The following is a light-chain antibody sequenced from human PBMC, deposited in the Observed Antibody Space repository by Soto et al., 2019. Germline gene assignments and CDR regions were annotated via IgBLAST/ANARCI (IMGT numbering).Light chain of an antibody. V-gene: IGKV3-20*01. J-gene: IGKJ1*01. CDR3: QQYGSSPWT. Sequence: MTQSPATLSMSPGERATLSCRAGQSVNSNLAWYQQKPGQAPRLLIYGASSRATGIPDRCSGSGSGTDFTLTISRLEPEDFEVYYCQQYGSSPWTFGQGTKVDIK. CDR2: GAS. CDR1: QSVNSN.